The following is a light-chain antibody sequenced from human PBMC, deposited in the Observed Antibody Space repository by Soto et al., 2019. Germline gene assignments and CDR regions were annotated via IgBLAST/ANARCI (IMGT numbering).Light chain of an antibody. Sequence: EIGLTQSPGTLSLSPGERATLSCRASQSVSSSYLAWYQQKPGQAPRLLIYGASSRATGIPDRFSGSGSGTDFTLTISRLEPEDFAVYYCQQYGSSLVTFGPGTKVDIK. CDR1: QSVSSSY. J-gene: IGKJ3*01. CDR2: GAS. CDR3: QQYGSSLVT. V-gene: IGKV3-20*01.